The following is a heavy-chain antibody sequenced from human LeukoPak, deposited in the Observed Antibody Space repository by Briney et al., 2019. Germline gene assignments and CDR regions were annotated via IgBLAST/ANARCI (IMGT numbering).Heavy chain of an antibody. CDR3: ARGELMITFGGVIA. V-gene: IGHV4-39*07. CDR2: IYYSGST. Sequence: SETLSLTCSVSGDSIRSTTYYWGWIRQPPGKGLEWIGSIYYSGSTYYNPSLKSRVTISVDTSKNQFSLKLSSVTAADTAVYYCARGELMITFGGVIAWGQGTLVTVSS. D-gene: IGHD3-16*02. CDR1: GDSIRSTTYY. J-gene: IGHJ4*02.